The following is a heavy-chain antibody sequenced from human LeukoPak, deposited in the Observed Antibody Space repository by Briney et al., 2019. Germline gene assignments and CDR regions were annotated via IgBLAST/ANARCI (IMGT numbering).Heavy chain of an antibody. CDR2: VKSKTDGGIA. CDR1: GFTFSNAW. CDR3: TTVRYCSTTSCRAEYFQH. J-gene: IGHJ1*01. D-gene: IGHD2-2*01. Sequence: GGSLRLSCAASGFTFSNAWMSWVRQAPGKGLEWVGRVKSKTDGGIADHAAPVKGRFTISRDDSKNTLYLQMNSLKTEDTAVYYCTTVRYCSTTSCRAEYFQHWGQGTLVTVSS. V-gene: IGHV3-15*01.